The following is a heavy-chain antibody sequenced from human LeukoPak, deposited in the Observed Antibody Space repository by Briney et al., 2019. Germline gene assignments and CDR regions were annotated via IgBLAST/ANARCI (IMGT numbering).Heavy chain of an antibody. CDR1: GGSISSYY. D-gene: IGHD3-3*02. V-gene: IGHV4-59*01. Sequence: SETLSLTCTVSGGSISSYYWSWIRQPPGKGLEWIGYIYYSGSTNYNPSLKSRVTISVDTSKNQFSLKLSSVTAADTAVYYCARAGRISQNFDYWGQGTLVTVSS. CDR3: ARAGRISQNFDY. J-gene: IGHJ4*02. CDR2: IYYSGST.